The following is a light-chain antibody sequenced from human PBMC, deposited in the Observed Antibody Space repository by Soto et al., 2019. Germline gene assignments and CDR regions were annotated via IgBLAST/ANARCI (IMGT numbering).Light chain of an antibody. CDR2: GAS. V-gene: IGKV3-20*01. Sequence: EIVLTQSPGTLSLSPGERATLSCRASQSVSSNYLAWYQQKPGQAPRLLIYGASSRATGIPDRFSGSGSGKDFTLTVSRLEPEDFAVYYCQQYGGSATFGQGTKVDIK. CDR3: QQYGGSAT. CDR1: QSVSSNY. J-gene: IGKJ1*01.